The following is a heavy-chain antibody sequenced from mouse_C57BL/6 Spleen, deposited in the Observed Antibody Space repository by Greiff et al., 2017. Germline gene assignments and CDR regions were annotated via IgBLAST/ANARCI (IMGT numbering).Heavy chain of an antibody. CDR3: ARPMVTRYAMDY. J-gene: IGHJ4*01. D-gene: IGHD2-3*01. V-gene: IGHV1-55*01. CDR2: IYPGSGST. Sequence: QVHVTQSGAELVKPGASVKMSCKASGYTFTSYWITWVKQRPGQGLEWIGDIYPGSGSTNYNEKFKSKATLTVDTSSSTAYMQRSSLTSEDSVVYYCARPMVTRYAMDYWGQGTSVTVSS. CDR1: GYTFTSYW.